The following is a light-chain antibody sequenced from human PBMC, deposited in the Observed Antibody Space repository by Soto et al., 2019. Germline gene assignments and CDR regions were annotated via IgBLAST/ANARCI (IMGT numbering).Light chain of an antibody. CDR2: GAS. CDR3: QQYGSSSFT. V-gene: IGKV3-20*01. J-gene: IGKJ3*01. Sequence: EIVLTQSPGTRSWSPVERASIFVVASQSVSSSYLAWYQQKPGQAPRLLIYGASSRATGIPDRFSGSGSGTDFTLTISRLEPEDFAVYYCQQYGSSSFTFGPGTKGDN. CDR1: QSVSSSY.